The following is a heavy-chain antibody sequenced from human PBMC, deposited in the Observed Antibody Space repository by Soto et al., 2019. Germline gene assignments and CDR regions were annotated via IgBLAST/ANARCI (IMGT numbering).Heavy chain of an antibody. V-gene: IGHV1-46*01. CDR1: GYTFTSYY. J-gene: IGHJ4*02. CDR2: INPSGGST. CDR3: ARGEDIVVVVAARGGFSY. D-gene: IGHD2-15*01. Sequence: ASVKVSCKASGYTFTSYYMHWVRQAPGQGLEWMGIINPSGGSTSYAQKFQGRVTMTRDTSTSTVYMELSSLRSEDMAVYYCARGEDIVVVVAARGGFSYWGQGTLVTVSS.